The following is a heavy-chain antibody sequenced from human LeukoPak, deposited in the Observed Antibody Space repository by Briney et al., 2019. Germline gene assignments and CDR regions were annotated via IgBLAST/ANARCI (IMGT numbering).Heavy chain of an antibody. CDR2: IYYSGST. J-gene: IGHJ5*02. Sequence: ETLSLTCTVSGGSISSGSYYWGWIRQPPGKGLEWIGSIYYSGSTYYNPSLKSRVTISVNTSKNQLALKLSSVTAADTAVYSCARHITMLVVPGYTWFDPWGQGTLVTVSS. CDR3: ARHITMLVVPGYTWFDP. CDR1: GGSISSGSYY. D-gene: IGHD3-22*01. V-gene: IGHV4-39*01.